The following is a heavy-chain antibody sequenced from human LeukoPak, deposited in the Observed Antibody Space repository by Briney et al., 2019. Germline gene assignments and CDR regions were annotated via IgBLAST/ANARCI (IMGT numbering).Heavy chain of an antibody. J-gene: IGHJ4*02. Sequence: ASVKVSCKASGYTFTSYYMNWVRQAPGQGLEWMGIIDPSGGSTNYAQKFQGRVSLTRDTSTSTVYMELSSLRSEDTAVYYCARPRYYGSGSSTPFDYWGQGTLVTVSS. CDR2: IDPSGGST. D-gene: IGHD3-10*01. CDR1: GYTFTSYY. V-gene: IGHV1-46*01. CDR3: ARPRYYGSGSSTPFDY.